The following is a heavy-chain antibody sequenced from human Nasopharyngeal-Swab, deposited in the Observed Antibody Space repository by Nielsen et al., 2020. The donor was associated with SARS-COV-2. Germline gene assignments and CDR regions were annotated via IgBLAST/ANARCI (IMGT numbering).Heavy chain of an antibody. Sequence: GGSLRLSCAASGFTFSSYWMSWVRQAPGKGLEWVANIKQDGSEKYYVDSVKGRFTISRDNAKNSLYLQMNSLRAEDTAVYYCARDCYGFSTTCNLLDYRGQGTLVTVSS. V-gene: IGHV3-7*01. D-gene: IGHD2/OR15-2a*01. CDR2: IKQDGSEK. CDR3: ARDCYGFSTTCNLLDY. CDR1: GFTFSSYW. J-gene: IGHJ4*02.